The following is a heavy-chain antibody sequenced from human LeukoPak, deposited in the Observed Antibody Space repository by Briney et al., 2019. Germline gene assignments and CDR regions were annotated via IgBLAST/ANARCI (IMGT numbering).Heavy chain of an antibody. CDR1: GYTFTSYD. CDR3: ARDGYRLSGYFYYMDV. Sequence: EASVKVSCKASGYTFTSYDINWVRQATGQGLEWMGWMNPNSGNTGYGQKFQGRVTITRNTSISTAYMELSSLRSEDTAVYYCARDGYRLSGYFYYMDVWGKGTTVTVSS. D-gene: IGHD2-2*03. J-gene: IGHJ6*03. V-gene: IGHV1-8*03. CDR2: MNPNSGNT.